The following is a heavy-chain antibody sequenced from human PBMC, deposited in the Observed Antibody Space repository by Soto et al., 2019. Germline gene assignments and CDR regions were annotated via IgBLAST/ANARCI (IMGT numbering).Heavy chain of an antibody. CDR1: GFTFSTYW. CDR3: AKATYYDFWSGYPDY. Sequence: HPGGSLRLSCAASGFTFSTYWMHWVRQAPGKGLMWLSRIKGDESATNYADSVKGRFTISRDNSKNTLYLQMNSLRAEDTAVYYCAKATYYDFWSGYPDYWGQGTLVTVSS. CDR2: IKGDESAT. D-gene: IGHD3-3*01. V-gene: IGHV3-74*01. J-gene: IGHJ4*02.